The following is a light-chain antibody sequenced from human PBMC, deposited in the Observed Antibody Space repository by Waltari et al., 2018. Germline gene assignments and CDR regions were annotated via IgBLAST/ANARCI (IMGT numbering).Light chain of an antibody. V-gene: IGKV2-28*01. CDR1: QSLLHTNGYNY. CDR2: LGS. J-gene: IGKJ1*01. Sequence: IVMTQSPLSLPVTPGEPASISCRSSQSLLHTNGYNYLDWYLQKPGQSPQLLIYLGSNRASGVPGRLSGSGSGTDFTLKISRVEAEDVGVYYCMQALQTPRTFGQGTKVEIK. CDR3: MQALQTPRT.